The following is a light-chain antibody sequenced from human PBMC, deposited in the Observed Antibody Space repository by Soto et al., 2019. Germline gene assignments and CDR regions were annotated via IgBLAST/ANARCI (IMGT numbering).Light chain of an antibody. Sequence: QSVLTQPASVSGSPGQSSTIFCTGTSSDVGGYNYVSWYQQHPGKAPKFIIYDVSNRPSGVSNRFSGSKSGNTASLTISGLQAEDEADYYCSSYTTSNTRQIVFGTGTKVTVL. CDR1: SSDVGGYNY. V-gene: IGLV2-14*01. CDR2: DVS. J-gene: IGLJ1*01. CDR3: SSYTTSNTRQIV.